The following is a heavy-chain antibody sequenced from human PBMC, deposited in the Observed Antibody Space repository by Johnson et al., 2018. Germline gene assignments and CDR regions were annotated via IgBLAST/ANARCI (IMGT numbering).Heavy chain of an antibody. CDR1: GFTFSSYW. Sequence: VQLQESGGGLVHTGGSLRLSCAASGFTFSSYWMHWVRQAPGKGLVWVSRINRDGSTTSYADSVKGRFTISRDNPKNTLYLQTNSLRAEDMATYYCTRDWNNAYDIWGQGTMVAVSS. V-gene: IGHV3-74*01. J-gene: IGHJ3*02. D-gene: IGHD1-1*01. CDR2: INRDGSTT. CDR3: TRDWNNAYDI.